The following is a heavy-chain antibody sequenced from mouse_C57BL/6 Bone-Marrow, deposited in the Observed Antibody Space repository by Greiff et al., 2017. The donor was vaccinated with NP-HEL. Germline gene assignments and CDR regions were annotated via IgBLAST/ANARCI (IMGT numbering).Heavy chain of an antibody. Sequence: EVQGVESGGGLVKPGGSLKLSCAASGFTFSSYAMSWVRQTPEKRLEWVATISDGGSYPYYPDNVKGRFTISRDNAKNNLYLQMSHLKSEDTAMYYCANLPYYYGSSYWYFDVWGTGTTVTVSS. D-gene: IGHD1-1*01. CDR2: ISDGGSYP. V-gene: IGHV5-4*01. CDR3: ANLPYYYGSSYWYFDV. J-gene: IGHJ1*03. CDR1: GFTFSSYA.